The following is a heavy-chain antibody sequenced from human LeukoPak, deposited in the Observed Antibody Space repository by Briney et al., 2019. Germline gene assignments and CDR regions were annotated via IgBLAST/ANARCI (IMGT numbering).Heavy chain of an antibody. Sequence: SETLSLTCTVSGGSISSSSYYWGWIRQPPGKGLEWIGSIYYSGSTNYNPSLKSRVTISVDKSKNQFSLKLSSVTAADTAVYYCARDWGAGVAAAGTLLSYFDYWGQGTLVTVSS. CDR1: GGSISSSSYY. D-gene: IGHD6-13*01. J-gene: IGHJ4*02. CDR3: ARDWGAGVAAAGTLLSYFDY. CDR2: IYYSGST. V-gene: IGHV4-39*07.